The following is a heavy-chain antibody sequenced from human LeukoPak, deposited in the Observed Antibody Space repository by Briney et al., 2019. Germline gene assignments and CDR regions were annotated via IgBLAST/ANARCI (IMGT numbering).Heavy chain of an antibody. Sequence: ASVKVSCKASGYTFTGYYMHWVRQAPGQGLECMGCINPNSGGTNYAQKFQGRVTMTRDTSISTAYTELSRLRSDDTDVYYCARDWVGSKGNWFDPWGQGNLVTVSS. CDR2: INPNSGGT. J-gene: IGHJ5*02. CDR3: ARDWVGSKGNWFDP. CDR1: GYTFTGYY. V-gene: IGHV1-2*02. D-gene: IGHD1-26*01.